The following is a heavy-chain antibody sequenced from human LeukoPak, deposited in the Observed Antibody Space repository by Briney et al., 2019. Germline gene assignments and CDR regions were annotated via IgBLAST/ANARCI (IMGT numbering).Heavy chain of an antibody. V-gene: IGHV4-59*01. CDR3: ARAPSMTRPSEWFDP. Sequence: PSETLSLTCTVSGGSTSSYYWSWIRQPPGKGLEWIGYIYYSGSTNYNPSLKSRVTISVDTSKNQFSLKLSSVTAADTAVYYCARAPSMTRPSEWFDPWGQGTLVTVSS. J-gene: IGHJ5*02. D-gene: IGHD2/OR15-2a*01. CDR2: IYYSGST. CDR1: GGSTSSYY.